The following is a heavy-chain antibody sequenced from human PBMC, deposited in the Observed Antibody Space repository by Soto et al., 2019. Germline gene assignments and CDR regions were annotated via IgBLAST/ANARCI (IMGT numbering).Heavy chain of an antibody. CDR3: AKSAPGSIWELLLFDY. D-gene: IGHD1-26*01. CDR1: GFTFDDYT. V-gene: IGHV3-43*01. J-gene: IGHJ4*02. CDR2: ISWDGGST. Sequence: GGSLRLSCAASGFTFDDYTMHWVRQAPGKGLEWVSLISWDGGSTYYADSVKGRFTISRDNSKNSLYLQMNSLRTEDTALYYCAKSAPGSIWELLLFDYWGQGTLVTVSS.